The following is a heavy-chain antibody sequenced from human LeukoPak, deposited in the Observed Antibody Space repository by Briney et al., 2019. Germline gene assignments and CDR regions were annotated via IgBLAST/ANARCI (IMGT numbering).Heavy chain of an antibody. CDR1: GCTFSSYA. J-gene: IGHJ4*02. D-gene: IGHD3-10*01. V-gene: IGHV3-30*04. Sequence: GWSLRLSCAASGCTFSSYAMHWVRQAPGKGLEWVAVISYDGSNKYYADSVKGRFTISRDNSKNTLYLQMNSLRAEETAVYYCARDQRFGEYFDYWGQGTLVTVSS. CDR2: ISYDGSNK. CDR3: ARDQRFGEYFDY.